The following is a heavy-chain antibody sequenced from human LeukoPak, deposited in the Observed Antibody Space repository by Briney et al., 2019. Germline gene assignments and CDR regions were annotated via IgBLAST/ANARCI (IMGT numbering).Heavy chain of an antibody. CDR2: ILYDGSNK. Sequence: SCKASGYTFTGYYMHWVRQAPGKGLEWVAVILYDGSNKYYPDSVKGRFTISRDNSKNTLYLQMNSLRAEDTAVYYCARVEGSGSYYYSFNYWGQGTLVTVSS. CDR1: GYTFTGYY. D-gene: IGHD3-10*01. V-gene: IGHV3-30*04. CDR3: ARVEGSGSYYYSFNY. J-gene: IGHJ4*02.